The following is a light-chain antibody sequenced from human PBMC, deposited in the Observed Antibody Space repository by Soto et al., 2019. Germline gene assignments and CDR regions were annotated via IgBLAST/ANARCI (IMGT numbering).Light chain of an antibody. J-gene: IGKJ5*01. V-gene: IGKV1-39*01. CDR1: QSISSY. CDR2: AAS. Sequence: DIQMTQSPSSRYASVGDRVTITCRASQSISSYLNWYQQKPGKAPKLLIYAASSLQSGVPSRFSGSGSGTDFTLTISSLQPEDFATYYCQQSYSTPPTFGQGTRVEIK. CDR3: QQSYSTPPT.